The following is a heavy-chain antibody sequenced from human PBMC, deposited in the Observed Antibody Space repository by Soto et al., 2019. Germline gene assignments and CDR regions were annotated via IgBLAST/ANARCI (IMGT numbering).Heavy chain of an antibody. CDR1: GFTFSSYA. J-gene: IGHJ4*02. Sequence: LRLSCAASGFTFSSYAMSWVRQAPGKGLEWVSAISGSGGSTYYADSVKGRFTISRDNSKNTLYLQMNSLRAEDTAVYYCAKDRELYYYDSSAPQYFDYWGQGTLVTVSS. V-gene: IGHV3-23*01. CDR3: AKDRELYYYDSSAPQYFDY. D-gene: IGHD3-22*01. CDR2: ISGSGGST.